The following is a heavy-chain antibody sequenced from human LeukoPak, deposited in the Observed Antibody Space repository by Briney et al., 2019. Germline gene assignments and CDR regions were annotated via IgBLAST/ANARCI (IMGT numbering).Heavy chain of an antibody. D-gene: IGHD3-10*01. J-gene: IGHJ5*02. CDR2: ISYDGSNK. CDR3: ARGASGIGGIRFDP. V-gene: IGHV3-30*04. Sequence: GGSLRLSCAASGFTFSSYAMHWVRQAPGKGLEWVAVISYDGSNKYHADSVKGRFTISRDNAKNSLYLQMNSLRAEDTAVYYCARGASGIGGIRFDPWGQGTLVTVSS. CDR1: GFTFSSYA.